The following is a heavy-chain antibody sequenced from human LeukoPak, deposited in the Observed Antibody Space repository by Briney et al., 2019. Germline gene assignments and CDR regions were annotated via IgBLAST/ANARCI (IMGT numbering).Heavy chain of an antibody. V-gene: IGHV1-2*02. Sequence: ASVKVSCKASGYTFTGYYMHWVRQAPGQGLEWMGWINPNSGGTNYAQKFQGRVTMTRDTSISTAYMELSRLRSDDTAVYYCARDSPDYGGNSASPWGQGTLVTVSS. CDR3: ARDSPDYGGNSASP. CDR1: GYTFTGYY. D-gene: IGHD4-23*01. J-gene: IGHJ5*02. CDR2: INPNSGGT.